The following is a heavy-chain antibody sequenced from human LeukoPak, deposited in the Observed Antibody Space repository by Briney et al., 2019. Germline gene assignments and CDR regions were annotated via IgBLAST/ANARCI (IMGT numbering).Heavy chain of an antibody. Sequence: SVKVSCKASGFTFTSSAMQWVRQARGQRLEWIGWIVVGSGNTNYAQKFQERVTITRDMSTSIAYMELSSLRSEDTAVYYCAADLLAGSPAEGYWGQGTLVTVSS. D-gene: IGHD3-3*02. J-gene: IGHJ4*02. CDR2: IVVGSGNT. V-gene: IGHV1-58*02. CDR3: AADLLAGSPAEGY. CDR1: GFTFTSSA.